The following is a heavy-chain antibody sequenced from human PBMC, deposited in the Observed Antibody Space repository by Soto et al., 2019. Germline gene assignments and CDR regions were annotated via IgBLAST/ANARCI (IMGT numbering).Heavy chain of an antibody. Sequence: GGSLRLSCAASGFTVSSNYMSWVRQAPGKGLEWVSVIYSGGSTYYADSVKGRFTISRDNSKNTLYLQMNSLRAEDTAVYYCARHFAYYDSSGSLPREFDYWGQGTLVTVSS. D-gene: IGHD3-22*01. J-gene: IGHJ4*02. V-gene: IGHV3-66*04. CDR2: IYSGGST. CDR1: GFTVSSNY. CDR3: ARHFAYYDSSGSLPREFDY.